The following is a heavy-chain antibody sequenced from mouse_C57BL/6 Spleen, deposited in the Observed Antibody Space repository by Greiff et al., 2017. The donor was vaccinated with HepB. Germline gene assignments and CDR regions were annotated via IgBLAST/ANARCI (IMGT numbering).Heavy chain of an antibody. J-gene: IGHJ3*01. CDR3: ARHLNWERAWFAY. CDR1: GFTFSSYT. V-gene: IGHV5-9*01. D-gene: IGHD4-1*01. CDR2: ISGGGGNT. Sequence: EVQLVESGGGLVKPGGSLKLSCAASGFTFSSYTMSWVRQTPEKRLEWVATISGGGGNTYYPDSVKGRFTISRDNAKNTLYLQMRSLRSEDTALYYCARHLNWERAWFAYWGQGTLVTVSA.